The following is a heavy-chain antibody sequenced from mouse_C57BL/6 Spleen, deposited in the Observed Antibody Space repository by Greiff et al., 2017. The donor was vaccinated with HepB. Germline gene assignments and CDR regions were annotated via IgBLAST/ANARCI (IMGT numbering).Heavy chain of an antibody. CDR1: GYTFTSYW. J-gene: IGHJ2*01. D-gene: IGHD2-5*01. CDR3: AYYSNYQSYYFDY. Sequence: QVQLKQPGAELVKPGASVKMSCKASGYTFTSYWITWVKQRPGQGLEWIGDIYPGSGSTNYNEKFKSKATLTVDTSASTAYMQLSSLTSEDSAVYYCAYYSNYQSYYFDYWGQGTTLTVSS. V-gene: IGHV1-55*01. CDR2: IYPGSGST.